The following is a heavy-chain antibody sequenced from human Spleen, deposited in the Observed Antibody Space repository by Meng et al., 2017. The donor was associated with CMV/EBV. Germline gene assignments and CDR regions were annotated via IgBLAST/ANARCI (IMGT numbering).Heavy chain of an antibody. Sequence: ETLSLTCAASGFTFSNYWMTWVRQAPGKGLEWVANTKEDGSERYYVDSVKGRFTISRDNAKNSLYLQMNSLRAEDTAVYYCVRDPLLNEAVTGTPDYWGQGTLVTVSS. CDR2: TKEDGSER. V-gene: IGHV3-7*03. CDR1: GFTFSNYW. J-gene: IGHJ4*02. D-gene: IGHD6-19*01. CDR3: VRDPLLNEAVTGTPDY.